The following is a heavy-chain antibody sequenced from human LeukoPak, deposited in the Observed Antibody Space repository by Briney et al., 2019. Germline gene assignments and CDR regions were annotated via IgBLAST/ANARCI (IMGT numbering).Heavy chain of an antibody. J-gene: IGHJ4*02. CDR1: GGSISSGGYS. D-gene: IGHD4-17*01. Sequence: SETLSLTCAVSGGSISSGGYSWSWIRQPPGKGLEWIGYIYYSGSTYYNPSLKSRVTISVDTSKNQFSLKLSSVTAADTAVYYCARLVTVRTGDCFDYWGQGNLVTVSS. V-gene: IGHV4-30-4*07. CDR2: IYYSGST. CDR3: ARLVTVRTGDCFDY.